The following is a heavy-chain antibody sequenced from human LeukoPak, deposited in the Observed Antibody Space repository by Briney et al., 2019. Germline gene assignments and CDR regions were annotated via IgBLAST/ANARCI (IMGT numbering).Heavy chain of an antibody. V-gene: IGHV4-34*01. CDR2: IKHSGST. CDR1: GGSFSDYY. CDR3: ARGGYEARSYYFDY. D-gene: IGHD5-12*01. J-gene: IGHJ4*02. Sequence: SETLSLTCAVYGGSFSDYYWSWIRQTPGEGLQWIGGIKHSGSTDYNPSLKGRVTMSVDTSKNQFSLRLSSVTAADTAVYYCARGGYEARSYYFDYWGQGALVTVSS.